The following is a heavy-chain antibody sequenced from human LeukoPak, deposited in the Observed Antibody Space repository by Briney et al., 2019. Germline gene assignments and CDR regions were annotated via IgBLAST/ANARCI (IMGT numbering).Heavy chain of an antibody. J-gene: IGHJ4*02. CDR1: GGTFSSYA. CDR3: ARDGLDGYSYGSLDY. CDR2: IIPIFGTT. V-gene: IGHV1-69*05. Sequence: SVKVSCKASGGTFSSYASSWVRQAPGQGLEWMGGIIPIFGTTNYAQKFQGRVTVATDKSTGTAYMELSGLRSEDTAVYYCARDGLDGYSYGSLDYWGQGTLVTVSS. D-gene: IGHD5-18*01.